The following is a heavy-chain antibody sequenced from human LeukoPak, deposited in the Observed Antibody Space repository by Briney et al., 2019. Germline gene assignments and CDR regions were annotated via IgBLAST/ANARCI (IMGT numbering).Heavy chain of an antibody. CDR3: ARLKFYDSTGYSPGHYMDV. CDR2: LYPGVST. D-gene: IGHD3-22*01. CDR1: GGPIYSYY. Sequence: SETLSLTCTVSGGPIYSYYWSWIRQTAGKGLEWIGRLYPGVSTDYNPSLKSRVTMSVDTSKKQFALKLSAVTAADTAAYYCARLKFYDSTGYSPGHYMDVWGTGTPVRLSS. J-gene: IGHJ6*03. V-gene: IGHV4-4*07.